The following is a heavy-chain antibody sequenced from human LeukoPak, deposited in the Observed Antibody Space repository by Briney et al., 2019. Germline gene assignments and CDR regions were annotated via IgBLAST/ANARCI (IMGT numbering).Heavy chain of an antibody. J-gene: IGHJ6*03. Sequence: GGSLRLSCAASGFTFSSYAMSWVRQAPGKGLEWVSAISGSGGSTYYADSAKGRFTISRDNSKNTLYLQMNSLRAEDTAVYYCAKDPLSYYYYYYMDVWGKGTTVTVSS. CDR2: ISGSGGST. CDR3: AKDPLSYYYYYYMDV. V-gene: IGHV3-23*01. CDR1: GFTFSSYA.